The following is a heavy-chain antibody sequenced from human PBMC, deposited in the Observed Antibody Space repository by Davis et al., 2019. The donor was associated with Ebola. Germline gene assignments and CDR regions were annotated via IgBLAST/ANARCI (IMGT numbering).Heavy chain of an antibody. Sequence: PSETLSLTCTVSGGSISSHYWSWIRQPPGKGLEWIGYIYYSGSTNYNPSLKSRVTISVDTSKNQFSLKLSSVTAADTAVYYCARDLNYGDYPRRGRGTGYAFDIWGQGTMVTVSS. CDR2: IYYSGST. V-gene: IGHV4-59*11. CDR3: ARDLNYGDYPRRGRGTGYAFDI. CDR1: GGSISSHY. J-gene: IGHJ3*02. D-gene: IGHD4-17*01.